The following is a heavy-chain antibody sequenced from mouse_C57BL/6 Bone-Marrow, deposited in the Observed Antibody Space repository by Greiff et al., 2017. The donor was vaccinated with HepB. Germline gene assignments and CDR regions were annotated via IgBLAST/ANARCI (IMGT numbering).Heavy chain of an antibody. CDR3: ATLRIYYYGSSYFYYAMDY. V-gene: IGHV1-18*01. D-gene: IGHD1-1*01. Sequence: EVKLQESGPELVKPGASVKIPCKASGYTFTDYNMDWVKQSHGKSLEWIGDINPNNGGTIYNQKFKGKATLTVDKSSSTAYMELRSLTSEDTAVYYCATLRIYYYGSSYFYYAMDYWGQGTSVTVSS. CDR2: INPNNGGT. J-gene: IGHJ4*01. CDR1: GYTFTDYN.